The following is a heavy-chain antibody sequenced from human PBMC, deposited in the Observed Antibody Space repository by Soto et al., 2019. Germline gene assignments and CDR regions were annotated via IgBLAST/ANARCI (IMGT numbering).Heavy chain of an antibody. CDR3: AKDHSPNDYGDYGGWFDP. Sequence: EVQLLESGGGLVQPGGSLRLSCAASGFTFSSYAMSWVRQAPGKGLEWVSAISGSGGSTYYADSVKGRFTISRDNSKNTLYLQMNSLRAEDTAVYYCAKDHSPNDYGDYGGWFDPWGQGTLVTVSS. D-gene: IGHD4-17*01. J-gene: IGHJ5*02. CDR2: ISGSGGST. V-gene: IGHV3-23*01. CDR1: GFTFSSYA.